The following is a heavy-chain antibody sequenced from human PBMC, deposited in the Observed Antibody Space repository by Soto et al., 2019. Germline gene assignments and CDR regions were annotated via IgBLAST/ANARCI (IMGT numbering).Heavy chain of an antibody. V-gene: IGHV4-59*01. Sequence: SETLSLTCTVSGGSISSYSWSWIRQPPGKGLEWIGYIYYSGSTNYNPSLKSRVTISVDTSKNQFSLKLSSVTAADTAVYYCATFCGGDCYGIDYWGQGTLLTVS. CDR3: ATFCGGDCYGIDY. J-gene: IGHJ4*02. CDR1: GGSISSYS. D-gene: IGHD2-21*02. CDR2: IYYSGST.